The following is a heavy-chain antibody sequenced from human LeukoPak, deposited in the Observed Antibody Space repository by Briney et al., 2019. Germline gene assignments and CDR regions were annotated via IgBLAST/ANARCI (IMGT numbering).Heavy chain of an antibody. D-gene: IGHD3-3*01. V-gene: IGHV4-4*07. Sequence: PSETLSLTCTVSGGSISSYYWSWIRQPAGKGLEWIGRIYTSGSTNYNPSLKSRVTISVDTSKNQFSLKLSSVTAADTAVYYCARGGLRVKYYDFWSGYYTPWGQGTLVTVSS. CDR3: ARGGLRVKYYDFWSGYYTP. J-gene: IGHJ5*02. CDR2: IYTSGST. CDR1: GGSISSYY.